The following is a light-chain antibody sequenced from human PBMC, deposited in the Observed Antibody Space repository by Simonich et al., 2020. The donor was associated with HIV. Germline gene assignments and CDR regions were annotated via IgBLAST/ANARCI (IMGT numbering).Light chain of an antibody. J-gene: IGLJ2*01. V-gene: IGLV2-14*03. Sequence: QSALTQPASVSGSPGQSITISCTGTSSDVGGYNYVSWYQHHPGKAPKVMIYDVRKRPSGVSNRFSASKSGNTASLTISGLQAEDEADYYCGSYTSSSTVLFGGGTKLTVL. CDR3: GSYTSSSTVL. CDR2: DVR. CDR1: SSDVGGYNY.